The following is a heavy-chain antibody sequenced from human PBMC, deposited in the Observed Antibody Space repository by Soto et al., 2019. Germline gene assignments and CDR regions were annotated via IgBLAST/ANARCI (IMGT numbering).Heavy chain of an antibody. D-gene: IGHD3-22*01. CDR3: AKAVSYYYDSSGYYYARKNDAFDI. CDR1: GFTFSSYA. J-gene: IGHJ3*02. CDR2: ISGSGGST. Sequence: EVQLLESGGGLVQPGGSLRLSCAASGFTFSSYAMSWVRQAPGKGLEWVSAISGSGGSTYYADSVKGRFTISRDNSKNTQYLQMNSLRAEDTAVYYCAKAVSYYYDSSGYYYARKNDAFDIWGQGTMVTVSS. V-gene: IGHV3-23*01.